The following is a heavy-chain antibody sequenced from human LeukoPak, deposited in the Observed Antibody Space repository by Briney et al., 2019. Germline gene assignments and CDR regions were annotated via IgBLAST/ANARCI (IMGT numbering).Heavy chain of an antibody. CDR3: ARGSTGLAAAGLDFDY. CDR1: GGSISSYY. D-gene: IGHD6-13*01. Sequence: PSETLSLTCTVSGGSISSYYWSWIRQPPGKGLEWIGEINHSGSTNYNPSLKSRVTISVDTSKNQFSLKLSSVTAADTAVYYCARGSTGLAAAGLDFDYWGQGTLVTVSS. V-gene: IGHV4-34*01. J-gene: IGHJ4*02. CDR2: INHSGST.